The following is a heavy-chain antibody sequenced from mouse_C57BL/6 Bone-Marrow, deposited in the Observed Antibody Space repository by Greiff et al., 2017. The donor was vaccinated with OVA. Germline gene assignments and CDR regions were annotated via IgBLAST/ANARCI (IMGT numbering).Heavy chain of an antibody. D-gene: IGHD1-1*01. Sequence: QVHVKQPGAELVMPGASVKLSCKASGYTFTSYWMHWVKQRPGQGLEWIGEIDPSDSYTNYNQKFKGKSTLTVDKSSSTAYMQLSSLTSEDSAVYYCARSITTVVATRYFDYWGQGTTLTVSS. CDR2: IDPSDSYT. V-gene: IGHV1-69*01. CDR1: GYTFTSYW. J-gene: IGHJ2*01. CDR3: ARSITTVVATRYFDY.